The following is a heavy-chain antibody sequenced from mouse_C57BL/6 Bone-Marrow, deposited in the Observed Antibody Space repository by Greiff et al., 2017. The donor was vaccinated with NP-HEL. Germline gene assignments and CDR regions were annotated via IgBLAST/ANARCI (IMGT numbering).Heavy chain of an antibody. V-gene: IGHV1-69*01. CDR2: IDPSDSYT. Sequence: QVQLQQPGAELVMPGASVKLSCKASGYTFTSYWMHWVKQRPGQGLEWIGEIDPSDSYTNYNQKFKGKSTLTVDKSSSTAYMQLSSLTSEDSAVYYCARGGGYPYFDYWGQGTTLTVSS. CDR3: ARGGGYPYFDY. D-gene: IGHD2-2*01. CDR1: GYTFTSYW. J-gene: IGHJ2*01.